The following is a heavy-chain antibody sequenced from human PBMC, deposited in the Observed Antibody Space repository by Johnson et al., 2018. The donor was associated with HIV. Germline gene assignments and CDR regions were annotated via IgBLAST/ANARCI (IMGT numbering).Heavy chain of an antibody. CDR2: ISYDGSNK. J-gene: IGHJ3*02. CDR1: GFTFISYG. Sequence: QVRLVESGGGVVQPGRSLRLSCAASGFTFISYGMHWVRQAPGKGLEWVAVISYDGSNKYHADSVKGRFTISRDYSKNTLYLQMNSLRGEDTAVYYCATDRGGSYDAFHIWGQGTMVTVSS. V-gene: IGHV3-30*06. D-gene: IGHD1-26*01. CDR3: ATDRGGSYDAFHI.